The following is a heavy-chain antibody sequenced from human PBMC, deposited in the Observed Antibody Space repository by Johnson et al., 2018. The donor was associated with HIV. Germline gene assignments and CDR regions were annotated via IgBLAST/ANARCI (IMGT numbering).Heavy chain of an antibody. CDR2: INAGGDT. V-gene: IGHV3-66*01. D-gene: IGHD3-22*01. J-gene: IGHJ3*02. CDR1: GIIVTGNF. Sequence: EVQLVESGGGLVQPGGSLRLSCAASGIIVTGNFMSWVRQAPGKGLEWVSVINAGGDTSYADSLTGRFTISRDRSKNTLYLQMNSLRAEDTAVYYCAKYLHYYDSSGYYLDAFDIWGQGTMVTVSS. CDR3: AKYLHYYDSSGYYLDAFDI.